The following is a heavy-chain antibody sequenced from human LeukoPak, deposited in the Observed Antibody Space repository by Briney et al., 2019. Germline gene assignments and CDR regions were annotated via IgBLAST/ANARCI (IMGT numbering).Heavy chain of an antibody. CDR3: AKDRSTTWSFDY. V-gene: IGHV3-30*18. D-gene: IGHD6-13*01. Sequence: GRSLRLSCAASGFTFSFSGMYWVRQAPGKGLEWVAFISDDGSRKYYADSVKGRFTISRDNSKNTLFLQMYSLRTEGTAVYYCAKDRSTTWSFDYWGQGTLVTVSS. J-gene: IGHJ4*02. CDR2: ISDDGSRK. CDR1: GFTFSFSG.